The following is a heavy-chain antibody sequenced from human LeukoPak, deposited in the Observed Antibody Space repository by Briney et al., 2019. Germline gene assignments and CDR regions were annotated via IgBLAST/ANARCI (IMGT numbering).Heavy chain of an antibody. V-gene: IGHV4-4*08. Sequence: PSETLSLTCTVSGGSITGYHWSWIRQPPGKGLEWIGCIYSSETTNYKPSLKSRVTISADTSKNQISLKLTSVTAADTAIYYCARRNDFHIWGQGTMVTVSS. J-gene: IGHJ3*02. CDR3: ARRNDFHI. CDR2: IYSSETT. CDR1: GGSITGYH.